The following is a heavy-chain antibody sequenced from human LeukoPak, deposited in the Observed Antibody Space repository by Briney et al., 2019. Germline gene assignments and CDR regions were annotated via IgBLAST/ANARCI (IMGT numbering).Heavy chain of an antibody. V-gene: IGHV1-18*01. Sequence: ASVKVSCKASGYTFTSYGISWVRQAPGQGLGWMGWISVYNGNTNYAQKLQGRVTMTTDTSTSTAYMDLRSLGSDDTAVYYCARLEFAGTHYFDYWGQGTLVTVSS. J-gene: IGHJ4*02. CDR3: ARLEFAGTHYFDY. CDR2: ISVYNGNT. D-gene: IGHD1-1*01. CDR1: GYTFTSYG.